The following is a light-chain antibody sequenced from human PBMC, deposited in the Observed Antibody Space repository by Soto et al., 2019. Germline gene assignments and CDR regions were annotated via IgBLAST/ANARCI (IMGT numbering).Light chain of an antibody. CDR3: QQYGSSPLT. Sequence: EIVLTQSPRTLSLSPGERATLSCRASQSVSSSYLAWYQQRPGQAPRLLISGASSRATGIPDRFGGSGSGTEFTLTISKLEPEDFAMYYCQQYGSSPLTFGGWTKVEIK. J-gene: IGKJ4*01. V-gene: IGKV3-20*01. CDR2: GAS. CDR1: QSVSSSY.